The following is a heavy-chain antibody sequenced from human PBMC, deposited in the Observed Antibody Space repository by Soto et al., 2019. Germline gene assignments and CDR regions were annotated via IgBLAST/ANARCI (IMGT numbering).Heavy chain of an antibody. V-gene: IGHV3-73*02. J-gene: IGHJ6*02. CDR1: GFIFSGSA. D-gene: IGHD2-2*02. Sequence: EVQLVESGGGLVQPGGSLKLSCTASGFIFSGSAIHWVRQASGKGLEWVGRIRSRANNYATSSAASVKGRFFFSRDDSKNTAYLQMNTLKTEDTAVYHCSRGLGAAIGDYYYHGMDVWGPGTTVTVSS. CDR2: IRSRANNYAT. CDR3: SRGLGAAIGDYYYHGMDV.